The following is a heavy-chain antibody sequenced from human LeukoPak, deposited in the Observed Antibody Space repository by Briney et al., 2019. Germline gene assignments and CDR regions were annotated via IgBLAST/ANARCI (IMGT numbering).Heavy chain of an antibody. CDR1: GFTFSSHG. CDR2: ISYDGSSK. V-gene: IGHV3-30*18. Sequence: SLRLSCAASGFTFSSHGMHWGRQARDKGLEWVASISYDGSSKYADSVKGRFTISRDISKNTLYLQMHSLRAEDTAVYYCAKGLAYYDSGESYYYAMDVWGQGTTVTVSS. CDR3: AKGLAYYDSGESYYYAMDV. D-gene: IGHD3-10*01. J-gene: IGHJ6*02.